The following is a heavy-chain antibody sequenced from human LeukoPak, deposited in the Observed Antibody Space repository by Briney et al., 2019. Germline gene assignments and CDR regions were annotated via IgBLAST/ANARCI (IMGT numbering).Heavy chain of an antibody. CDR2: ISGSGSGT. V-gene: IGHV3-23*01. CDR3: AKGHRLCTSGNCNSQVDY. J-gene: IGHJ4*01. Sequence: PGGSLRLSCAASGXTFSGYAMSWVRQAPGKGLVWISTISGSGSGTYYADSVKGRFTISRDNSKNTLYLQLDSLRAEDTASYYCAKGHRLCTSGNCNSQVDYWGHGTLVTVSS. CDR1: GXTFSGYA. D-gene: IGHD2-15*01.